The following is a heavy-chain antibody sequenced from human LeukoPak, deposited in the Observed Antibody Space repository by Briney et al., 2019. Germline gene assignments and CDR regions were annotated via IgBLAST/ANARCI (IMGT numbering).Heavy chain of an antibody. J-gene: IGHJ5*02. Sequence: ASVKVSCKASGYTFTSYYMHWVRQAPGQGLEWMGIINPSGGSTSYAQKFQGRVTMTGDTSTSTVYMELSSLRSEDTAVYYCARGATGTTSGVDWFDPWGQGTLVTVSS. CDR1: GYTFTSYY. CDR2: INPSGGST. CDR3: ARGATGTTSGVDWFDP. D-gene: IGHD1-7*01. V-gene: IGHV1-46*01.